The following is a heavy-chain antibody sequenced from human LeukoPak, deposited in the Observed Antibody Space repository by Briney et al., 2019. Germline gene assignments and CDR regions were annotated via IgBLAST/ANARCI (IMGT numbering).Heavy chain of an antibody. V-gene: IGHV1-18*01. CDR1: GYTFTSYG. Sequence: ASVKVSCKASGYTFTSYGISWVRQAPGQGLEWMGWISAYNGNTNYAQKLQGRVTMTTDTSTSTAYVELRSLRSDDTAVYYCASLDAGFFANGYWGQGTLVTVSS. D-gene: IGHD2-8*01. J-gene: IGHJ4*02. CDR2: ISAYNGNT. CDR3: ASLDAGFFANGY.